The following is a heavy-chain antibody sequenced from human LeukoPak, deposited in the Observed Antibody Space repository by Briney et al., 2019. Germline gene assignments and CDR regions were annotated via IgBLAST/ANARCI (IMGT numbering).Heavy chain of an antibody. Sequence: GGSLRLSCAASGFTFSSYEMNWVRQAPGKGLEWVSYISSSGSTYYADSVKGRFTISRDNSKNTLYLQMNSLRAEDTAVYYCAKDRVVVVVAAYFDYWGQGTLVTVSS. CDR1: GFTFSSYE. V-gene: IGHV3-23*01. D-gene: IGHD2-15*01. CDR2: ISSSGST. J-gene: IGHJ4*02. CDR3: AKDRVVVVVAAYFDY.